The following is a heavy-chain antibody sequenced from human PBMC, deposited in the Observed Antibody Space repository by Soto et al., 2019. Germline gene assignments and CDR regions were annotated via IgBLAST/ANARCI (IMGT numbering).Heavy chain of an antibody. CDR2: IYYSAN. CDR1: GGSISSYY. D-gene: IGHD3-22*01. J-gene: IGHJ3*02. Sequence: SETLSLTCSVSGGSISSYYWSWIRQPPGKGLEWIAYIYYSANSYNPSLKNRVSISLDTSKNQFSLKLSSVTAADTAVYYCARTYDGSGPNSGGYGFDIWGQGTMVTVSS. CDR3: ARTYDGSGPNSGGYGFDI. V-gene: IGHV4-59*01.